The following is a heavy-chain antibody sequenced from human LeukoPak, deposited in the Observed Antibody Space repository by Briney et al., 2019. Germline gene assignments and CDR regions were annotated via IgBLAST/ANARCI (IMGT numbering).Heavy chain of an antibody. CDR1: GFTFSSYY. CDR2: INPNSGGT. V-gene: IGHV1-2*02. Sequence: ASVKVSCEASGFTFSSYYMHWVRQAPGQGLEWMGWINPNSGGTNYAQKFQGRVTMTRDKSIRTAYMELSRLTSDDTAVYYCARNIWFGESADAFDIWGQGTMVTVSS. J-gene: IGHJ3*02. D-gene: IGHD3-10*01. CDR3: ARNIWFGESADAFDI.